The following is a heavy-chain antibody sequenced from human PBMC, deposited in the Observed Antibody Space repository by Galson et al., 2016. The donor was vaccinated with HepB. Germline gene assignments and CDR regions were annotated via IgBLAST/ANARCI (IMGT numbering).Heavy chain of an antibody. V-gene: IGHV3-23*01. Sequence: SLRLSCAASGFTFSTYAMSWVRQAPGKGLEWVSAISGSGGSTYYADSLKGRFTISRDNSKNTLYLQMNILRAEDTAVYYCARDRGNGDYALDYWGQGTLVTVAS. CDR3: ARDRGNGDYALDY. CDR1: GFTFSTYA. J-gene: IGHJ4*02. CDR2: ISGSGGST. D-gene: IGHD4-17*01.